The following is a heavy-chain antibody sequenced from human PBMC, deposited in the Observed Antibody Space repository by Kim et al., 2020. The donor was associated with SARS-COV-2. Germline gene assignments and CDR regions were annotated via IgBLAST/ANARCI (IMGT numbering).Heavy chain of an antibody. CDR3: AEAPYYGMDV. CDR1: GGSFSGYY. Sequence: SETLSLTCAVYGGSFSGYYWSWIRQPPGKGLEWIGEINHSGSTNYNPSLKSRVTISVDTSKNQFSLKLSSVTAADTAVYFCAEAPYYGMDVWGQGTTVTVSS. V-gene: IGHV4-34*01. J-gene: IGHJ6*02. CDR2: INHSGST.